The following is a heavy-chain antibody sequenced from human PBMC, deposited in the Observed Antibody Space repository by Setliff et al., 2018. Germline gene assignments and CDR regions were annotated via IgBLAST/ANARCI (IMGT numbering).Heavy chain of an antibody. CDR2: IYYRGDT. D-gene: IGHD1-7*01. Sequence: SETLSLTCTVSGASLSSGTYYWGWIRQPPGKGLEWIGRIYYRGDTYYNASLTGRLTISVDTAQKQFSLKLSSVTASDTAVYYCARLREDNDWNYRGLKQAAYYFDNWGQEALVTVSS. V-gene: IGHV4-39*01. CDR1: GASLSSGTYY. CDR3: ARLREDNDWNYRGLKQAAYYFDN. J-gene: IGHJ4*02.